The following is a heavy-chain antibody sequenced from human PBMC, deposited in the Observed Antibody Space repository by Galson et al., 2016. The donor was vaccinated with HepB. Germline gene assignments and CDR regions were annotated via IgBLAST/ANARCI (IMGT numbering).Heavy chain of an antibody. CDR2: IEGDGTRP. J-gene: IGHJ5*02. CDR3: ARDLSGPDR. CDR1: GFTFRTHQ. V-gene: IGHV3-74*01. Sequence: SLRLSCAVSGFTFRTHQMHWIRQVPGKGLMWVARIEGDGTRPIYAASVEGRFTISSDSAENTVYWQMNSLRAEDAALDYCARDLSGPDRGGQGTLVTVAP.